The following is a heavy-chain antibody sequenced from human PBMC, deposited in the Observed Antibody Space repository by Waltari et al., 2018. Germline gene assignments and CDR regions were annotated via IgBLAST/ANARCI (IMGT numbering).Heavy chain of an antibody. V-gene: IGHV1-69*12. D-gene: IGHD2-2*01. Sequence: QVQLVQSGAEVKKSGSSVKVSCKASGGTFAGYALSWVRQAPGQGLEWLGGIIPICGTANYAQKFQGRVTVTADESASTAYMELRSLRSEDTAVYYCAIGYCTTTSCYGPDYYYYMDVWGKGTTVTISS. CDR3: AIGYCTTTSCYGPDYYYYMDV. CDR1: GGTFAGYA. CDR2: IIPICGTA. J-gene: IGHJ6*03.